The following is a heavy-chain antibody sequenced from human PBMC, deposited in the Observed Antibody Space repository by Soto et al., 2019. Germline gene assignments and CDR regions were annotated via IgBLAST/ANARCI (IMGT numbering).Heavy chain of an antibody. CDR3: AITVIAPSPYLDH. J-gene: IGHJ4*02. CDR1: GDSISRKY. V-gene: IGHV4-4*07. Sequence: QVQLQESGPGLVKPSETLSLTCSVSGDSISRKYWSWLRQPAGGGLELIGRIYTTGATNYNSSLKSRVSMAVDTSKNQFSLRLTSVTAEDTAVYFCAITVIAPSPYLDHWGQGLLVTVSS. D-gene: IGHD3-16*01. CDR2: IYTTGAT.